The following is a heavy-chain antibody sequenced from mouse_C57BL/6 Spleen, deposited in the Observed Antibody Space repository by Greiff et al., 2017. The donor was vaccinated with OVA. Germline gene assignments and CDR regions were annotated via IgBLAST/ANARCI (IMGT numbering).Heavy chain of an antibody. CDR3: ARHGSRDWYFDV. V-gene: IGHV5-12*01. D-gene: IGHD1-1*01. CDR1: GFTFSDYY. Sequence: EVKVVESGGGLVQPGGSLKLSCAASGFTFSDYYMYWVRQTPEKRLEWVAYISNGGGSTYYPDTVKGRFTISRDNAKNTLYLQMSRLKSEDTAMYYCARHGSRDWYFDVWGTGTTVTVSS. J-gene: IGHJ1*03. CDR2: ISNGGGST.